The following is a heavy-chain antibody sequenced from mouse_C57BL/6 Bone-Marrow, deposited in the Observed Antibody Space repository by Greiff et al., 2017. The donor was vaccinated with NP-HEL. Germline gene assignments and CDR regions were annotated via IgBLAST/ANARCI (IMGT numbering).Heavy chain of an antibody. CDR3: ARNYYYGSSYVYYAMDY. CDR1: GFTFSDYY. CDR2: ISNGGGST. V-gene: IGHV5-12*01. J-gene: IGHJ4*01. D-gene: IGHD1-1*01. Sequence: EVQGVESGGGLVQPGGSLKLSCAASGFTFSDYYMYWVRQTPEKRLEWVAYISNGGGSTYYPDTVKGRFTISRDNAKNTLYLQMSRLKSEDTAMYYCARNYYYGSSYVYYAMDYWGQGTSVTVSS.